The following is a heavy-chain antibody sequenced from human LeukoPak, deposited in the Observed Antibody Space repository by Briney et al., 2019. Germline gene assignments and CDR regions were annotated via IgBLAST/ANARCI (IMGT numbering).Heavy chain of an antibody. V-gene: IGHV3-15*01. CDR1: GNTLSRAW. Sequence: GGSLTLPCDASGNTLSRAWRGWVPNPPGEGIEYVDRLKSDSDGSTTDHAATVKGRFNISRDDSKNTLYLQMKSLTSEDTAVYYGTTPPDWGQGTLVTVSP. J-gene: IGHJ4*02. CDR2: LKSDSDGSTT. CDR3: TTPPD.